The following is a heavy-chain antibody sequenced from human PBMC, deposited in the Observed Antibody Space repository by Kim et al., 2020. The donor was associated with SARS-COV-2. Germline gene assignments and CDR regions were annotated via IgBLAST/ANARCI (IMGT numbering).Heavy chain of an antibody. Sequence: SETLSLTCTVSGGSISSSSYYWGWIRQPPGKGLEWIGSIYYSGSTYYNPSLKSRVTISVDTSKNQFSLKLSSVTAADTAVYYCARGSRLRILSWSNLYY. D-gene: IGHD2-15*01. V-gene: IGHV4-39*01. CDR3: ARGSRLRILSWSNLYY. CDR1: GGSISSSSYY. CDR2: IYYSGST. J-gene: IGHJ4*01.